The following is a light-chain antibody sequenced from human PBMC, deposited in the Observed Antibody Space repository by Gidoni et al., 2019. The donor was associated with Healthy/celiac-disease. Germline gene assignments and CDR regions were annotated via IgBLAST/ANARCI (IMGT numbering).Light chain of an antibody. Sequence: DIVMTKSPDSLAVSLGERATINRKSSQSVLYSSNNKNYLAWYQQKPGQPPKLLIYLASTRESGVPDRFSGSGSGTDFTLTISSLQAEDVAVYYCQQYYSTLITFGQGTRLEIK. CDR2: LAS. CDR3: QQYYSTLIT. J-gene: IGKJ5*01. CDR1: QSVLYSSNNKNY. V-gene: IGKV4-1*01.